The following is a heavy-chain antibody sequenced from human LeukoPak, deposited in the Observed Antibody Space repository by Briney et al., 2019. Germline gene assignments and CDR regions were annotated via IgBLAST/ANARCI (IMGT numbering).Heavy chain of an antibody. V-gene: IGHV3-30*02. Sequence: GGSLRLSCVASGFTFSSYGMHWVRQAPGKGLEWVAFIRYDGSNKYYADSVKGRFTISRDNSKNTLYLQMNSLRAEDTAVYYCAKDTRYSSGWPKTLIDYWGQGTLVTVSS. CDR1: GFTFSSYG. D-gene: IGHD6-25*01. J-gene: IGHJ4*02. CDR2: IRYDGSNK. CDR3: AKDTRYSSGWPKTLIDY.